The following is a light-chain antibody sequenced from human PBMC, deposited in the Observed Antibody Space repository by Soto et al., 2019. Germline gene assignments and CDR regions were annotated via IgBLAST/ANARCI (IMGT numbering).Light chain of an antibody. CDR2: DVS. Sequence: QSALTQPASVSGSPGQSITISCTGTSSDVGGYNYVSWYQQHPGKAPKLMIYDVSNRPSWVSNRFSGSKSGNTASLTISGLQADDEADYYCSSYTSSSTLHVFGTGTKLTVL. J-gene: IGLJ1*01. CDR3: SSYTSSSTLHV. CDR1: SSDVGGYNY. V-gene: IGLV2-14*01.